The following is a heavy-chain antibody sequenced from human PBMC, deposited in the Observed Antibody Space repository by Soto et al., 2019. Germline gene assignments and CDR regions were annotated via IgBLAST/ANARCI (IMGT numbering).Heavy chain of an antibody. V-gene: IGHV1-2*02. Sequence: GASVKVSCKASGYTFTGYYMHWVRQAPGQGLEWMGWINPNSGGTNYARKFQGRVTMTRDTSISTAYMELSRLRSDDTAVYYCARGRDYDYVWGSYRSHPYFDYWGQGTLVTVSS. CDR3: ARGRDYDYVWGSYRSHPYFDY. CDR2: INPNSGGT. CDR1: GYTFTGYY. D-gene: IGHD3-16*02. J-gene: IGHJ4*02.